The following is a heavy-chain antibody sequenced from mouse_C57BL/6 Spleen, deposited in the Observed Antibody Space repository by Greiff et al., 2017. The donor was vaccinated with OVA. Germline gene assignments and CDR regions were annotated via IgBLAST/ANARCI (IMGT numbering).Heavy chain of an antibody. D-gene: IGHD4-1*01. CDR3: ASGNWAWFAY. V-gene: IGHV5-17*01. Sequence: EVQVVESGGGLVKPGGSLKLSCAASGFTFSDYGMHWVRQAPEKGLEWVAYISSGSSTIYYADTVKGRFTISRDNAKNTLFLQMTRLRSEDTAMYYCASGNWAWFAYWGQGTLVTVSA. J-gene: IGHJ3*01. CDR1: GFTFSDYG. CDR2: ISSGSSTI.